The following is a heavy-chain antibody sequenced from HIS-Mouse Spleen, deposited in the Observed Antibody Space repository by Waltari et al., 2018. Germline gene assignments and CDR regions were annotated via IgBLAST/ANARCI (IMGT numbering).Heavy chain of an antibody. CDR2: MNPNSGNT. V-gene: IGHV1-8*01. J-gene: IGHJ4*02. CDR3: ARGHDYSNYFDY. CDR1: GYTFTRYD. D-gene: IGHD4-4*01. Sequence: QVQLVQSGAEVKKPGASVKVDCKASGYTFTRYDIQWVRQASGQGLEWMGWMNPNSGNTGYAQKFQGRVTMTRNTSISTAYMELSSLRSEDTAVYYCARGHDYSNYFDYWGQGTLVTVSS.